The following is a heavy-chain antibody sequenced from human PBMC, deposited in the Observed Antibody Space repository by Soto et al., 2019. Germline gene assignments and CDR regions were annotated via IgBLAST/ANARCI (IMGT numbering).Heavy chain of an antibody. Sequence: PSETLSLTCTVSGGSISSYYWSWIRQPPGKGLEWIGYIYYSGSTNYNPSLKSRVTISVDTSKNQFSLKLSSVTAADTAVYYCARRTFSGLDPWGQGTLVTVSS. J-gene: IGHJ5*02. V-gene: IGHV4-59*08. D-gene: IGHD3-16*01. CDR2: IYYSGST. CDR3: ARRTFSGLDP. CDR1: GGSISSYY.